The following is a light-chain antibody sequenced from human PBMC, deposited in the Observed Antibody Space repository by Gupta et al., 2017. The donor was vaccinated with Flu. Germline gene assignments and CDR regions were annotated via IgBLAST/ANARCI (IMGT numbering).Light chain of an antibody. Sequence: EIVLTQSPGTLSLSPGERATLSFRASQSVSRSFLAWYQQKAGQAPRLPIYAASSRATGIPDTYSASESPTHFTLTIIILVPETFALNYFQQYGTSQWTFGPGTKVELK. CDR3: QQYGTSQWT. CDR1: QSVSRSF. J-gene: IGKJ1*01. CDR2: AAS. V-gene: IGKV3-20*01.